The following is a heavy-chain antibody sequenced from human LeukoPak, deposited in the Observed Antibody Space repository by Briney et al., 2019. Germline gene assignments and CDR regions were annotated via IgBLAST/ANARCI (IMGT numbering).Heavy chain of an antibody. D-gene: IGHD6-13*01. CDR1: GGTFSSYA. CDR2: IIPIFGTA. CDR3: AAVFEAAPGFLDY. V-gene: IGHV1-69*05. J-gene: IGHJ4*02. Sequence: ASVKVSCKASGGTFSSYAISWVRQAPGQGLEWMGGIIPIFGTANYAQKFQGRVTITTDESTSTAYMELSSLRSEDTAVYYCAAVFEAAPGFLDYWGQGTLVTVSS.